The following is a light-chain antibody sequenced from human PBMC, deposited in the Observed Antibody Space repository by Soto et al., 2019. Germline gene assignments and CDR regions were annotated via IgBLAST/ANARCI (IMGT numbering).Light chain of an antibody. CDR3: QQYSNWPPAIT. J-gene: IGKJ5*01. CDR2: GSS. V-gene: IGKV3-15*01. CDR1: ETVSTN. Sequence: EIVLTQSPATLSVPPGERATLSCRATETVSTNLAWFQRKAGQPPRLLIYGSSTRATGVPDRFSGSGSGTEFALIISSLQSEDVAVYYCQQYSNWPPAITFGQGTRLEIK.